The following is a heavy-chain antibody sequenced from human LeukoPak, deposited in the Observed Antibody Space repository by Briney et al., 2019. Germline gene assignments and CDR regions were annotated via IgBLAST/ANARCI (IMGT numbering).Heavy chain of an antibody. D-gene: IGHD5-18*01. J-gene: IGHJ4*02. Sequence: SVKVSCKASGGTFSSYAISWVRRAPGQGLEWMGGIIPIFGTANNAQKFQGRVTITADKSTSTAYMELSSLRSEDTAVYFCARGTGYSYEPFDYWGQGTLVTVSS. CDR1: GGTFSSYA. V-gene: IGHV1-69*06. CDR2: IIPIFGTA. CDR3: ARGTGYSYEPFDY.